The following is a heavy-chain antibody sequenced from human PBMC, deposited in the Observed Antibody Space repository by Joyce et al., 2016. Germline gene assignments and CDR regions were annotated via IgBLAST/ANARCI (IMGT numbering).Heavy chain of an antibody. CDR1: GFICSSSG. Sequence: QVRLVESGGGVVQPGRSLRLSCAASGFICSSSGMHWVRQAPGKGLEWVAVIWFDGSNKHYADSVKGRFTISRDNSRKTLYLQMNSLRDQDTAVYYCASLSSMDVWGQGTTVTVSS. J-gene: IGHJ6*02. CDR3: ASLSSMDV. V-gene: IGHV3-33*01. CDR2: IWFDGSNK.